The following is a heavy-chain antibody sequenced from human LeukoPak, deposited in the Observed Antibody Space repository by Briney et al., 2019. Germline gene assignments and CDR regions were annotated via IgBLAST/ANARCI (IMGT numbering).Heavy chain of an antibody. CDR3: TSLNLDENYGDSSSCFDS. CDR2: IYYSGST. CDR1: GGSISSSSYY. Sequence: WETLSLTCTVSGGSISSSSYYWGWLRQPPGKGLEWIGSIYYSGSTYYNPSLKSRVTISVDTSKNQFSLKLSSRTAADTVVHYCTSLNLDENYGDSSSCFDSWGQGTLVTVSS. V-gene: IGHV4-39*01. D-gene: IGHD4-17*01. J-gene: IGHJ5*01.